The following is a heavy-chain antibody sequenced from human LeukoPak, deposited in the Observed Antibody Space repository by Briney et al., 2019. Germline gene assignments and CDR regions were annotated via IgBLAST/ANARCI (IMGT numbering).Heavy chain of an antibody. J-gene: IGHJ4*02. CDR1: GGSFSGHY. D-gene: IGHD3-22*01. Sequence: PSETLSLTCAVYGGSFSGHYWSWIRQPPGRGLEWIGEINHSGSTNYNPSLESRVTISVDTSKNHFSLKLSSVTAADTAVYYCARTYYYDSSGYYLDYWGQGTLVTVSS. CDR2: INHSGST. V-gene: IGHV4-34*01. CDR3: ARTYYYDSSGYYLDY.